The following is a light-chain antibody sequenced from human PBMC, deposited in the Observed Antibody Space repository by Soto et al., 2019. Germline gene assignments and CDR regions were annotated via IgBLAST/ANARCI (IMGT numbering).Light chain of an antibody. J-gene: IGLJ2*01. Sequence: QSVLTQPPSVSAAPGQRVPVPHSGTTSSFGNTYVSWYQHLPGTAPKLHSYDNNKRPSGIPDRFSGSKSGTSATLGITGLQTGDEGDYYCGTWDSSLSAVVFGGGTKLTV. CDR1: TSSFGNTY. CDR3: GTWDSSLSAVV. CDR2: DNN. V-gene: IGLV1-51*01.